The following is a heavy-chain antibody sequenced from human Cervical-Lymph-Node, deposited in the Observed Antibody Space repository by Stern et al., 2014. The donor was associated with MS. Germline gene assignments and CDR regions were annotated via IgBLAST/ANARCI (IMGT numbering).Heavy chain of an antibody. D-gene: IGHD3-9*01. CDR3: ARDGRHTDNYGLDV. V-gene: IGHV1-69*01. J-gene: IGHJ6*02. CDR2: IITIIGTA. Sequence: VQMVESGSEVKQPGSSVKVSCKASGGTFNVYAINWLRQAPGQGLKWLGWIITIIGTANYAKKFQGRVTITADGSTRTSSMQMSSLRFDDTAVYYCARDGRHTDNYGLDVWGQGTTVTVSS. CDR1: GGTFNVYA.